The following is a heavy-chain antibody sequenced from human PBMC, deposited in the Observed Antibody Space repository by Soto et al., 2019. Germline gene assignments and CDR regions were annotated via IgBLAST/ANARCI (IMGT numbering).Heavy chain of an antibody. CDR3: ARHVSSIFGVVINGMDV. V-gene: IGHV5-51*01. D-gene: IGHD3-3*01. CDR2: IYPGDSDT. J-gene: IGHJ6*02. CDR1: GYSFTSYW. Sequence: GEALKISCKGSGYSFTSYWIGWVRQMPGKGLEWMGIIYPGDSDTRYSPSFQGQVTISADRSISTAYLQWSSLKASDTAMYYCARHVSSIFGVVINGMDVWGQGTTVTVSS.